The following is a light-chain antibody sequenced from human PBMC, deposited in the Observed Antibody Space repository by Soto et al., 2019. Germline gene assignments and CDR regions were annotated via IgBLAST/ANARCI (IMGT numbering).Light chain of an antibody. CDR3: QQYNNWPRT. Sequence: EIVMTQSPATLSVSPGERATLSCRASQSVSSNLAWYQQKPGQAPRLLIYGASTRATGIPARFSGSGSVTEFTLTISSLQSEDFVVYYCQQYNNWPRTFGQGTKVEIK. CDR1: QSVSSN. V-gene: IGKV3-15*01. CDR2: GAS. J-gene: IGKJ1*01.